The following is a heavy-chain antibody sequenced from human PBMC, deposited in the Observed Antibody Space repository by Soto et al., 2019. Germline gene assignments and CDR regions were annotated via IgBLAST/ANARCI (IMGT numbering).Heavy chain of an antibody. D-gene: IGHD5-12*01. CDR2: IGRVSSHI. Sequence: EVQLVESGGGLVRPGGSLRLSCAASGFTFSSYSINWVRQAPGKGLEWVSSIGRVSSHIYYADSVKGRFTVSRDNAKTLLQQQINHLVDENTVVYYYTRVVNTVYDSYYYYMDVWGKGTTVTVSS. CDR1: GFTFSSYS. CDR3: TRVVNTVYDSYYYYMDV. J-gene: IGHJ6*03. V-gene: IGHV3-21*01.